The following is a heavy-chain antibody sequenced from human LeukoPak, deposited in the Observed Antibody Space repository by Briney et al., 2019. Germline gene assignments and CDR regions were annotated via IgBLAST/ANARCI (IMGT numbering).Heavy chain of an antibody. D-gene: IGHD4-23*01. V-gene: IGHV3-53*01. J-gene: IGHJ4*02. CDR1: GFTVSSNY. CDR2: IYSGGST. CDR3: VSSNYGGDSEFDY. Sequence: GGSLRLSCAASGFTVSSNYMSWVRQAPGKGLEWVSVIYSGGSTYYADPVKGRFTISRDNSKNMLYLQMNSLRVEDTAVYYCVSSNYGGDSEFDYWGQGTLVTVSS.